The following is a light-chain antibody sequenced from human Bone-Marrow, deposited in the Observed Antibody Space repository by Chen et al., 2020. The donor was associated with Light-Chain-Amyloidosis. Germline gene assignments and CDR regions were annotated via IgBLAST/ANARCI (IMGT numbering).Light chain of an antibody. Sequence: QSALPQPASVSGSPGQSITISCTGTSSDVGGDNHVSWYQQHPDKAPKLMMYEVTNRPSWVPDRFSGSKSDNTASLTISGLQTEDEADYFCSSYTITNTLVFGSGTRVTVL. CDR1: SSDVGGDNH. CDR2: EVT. V-gene: IGLV2-14*01. J-gene: IGLJ1*01. CDR3: SSYTITNTLV.